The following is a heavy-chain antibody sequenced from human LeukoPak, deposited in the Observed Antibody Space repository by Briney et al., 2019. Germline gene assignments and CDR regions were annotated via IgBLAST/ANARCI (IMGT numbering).Heavy chain of an antibody. CDR2: ISSSSSYI. J-gene: IGHJ4*02. D-gene: IGHD3-10*01. CDR1: GFTFSSYS. V-gene: IGHV3-21*01. Sequence: GGSLRLSCAASGFTFSSYSMNWVRQAPGKGLEWVSSISSSSSYIYYADSVKGRFTISRDNAKNSLYLQMNSLRAEDTAVYYCAREARRRVWFGESSADFDYWGQGTLVTVSS. CDR3: AREARRRVWFGESSADFDY.